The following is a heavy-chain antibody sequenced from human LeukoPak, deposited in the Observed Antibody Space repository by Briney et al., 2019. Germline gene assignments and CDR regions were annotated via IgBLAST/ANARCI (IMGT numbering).Heavy chain of an antibody. Sequence: SETLSLTCAVYGGSFSGYYWSWVRQPPGKGLEWIGEINHSGSTNYNPSLKSRVTISVDTSKNQFSLKLSSVTAADTAVYYCARGRRQYYYSGMDVWGQGTTVTVSS. CDR3: ARGRRQYYYSGMDV. J-gene: IGHJ6*02. CDR1: GGSFSGYY. D-gene: IGHD1-14*01. V-gene: IGHV4-34*01. CDR2: INHSGST.